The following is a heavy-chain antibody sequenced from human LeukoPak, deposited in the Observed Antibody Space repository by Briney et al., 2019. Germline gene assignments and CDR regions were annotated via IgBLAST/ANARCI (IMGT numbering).Heavy chain of an antibody. CDR1: GFTLTSYA. CDR3: AKVAGSSGYYPEF. D-gene: IGHD3-22*01. CDR2: ISVAGYST. V-gene: IGHV3-23*01. Sequence: GGSLSLSCVASGFTLTSYAMSWVRQAPGKGLEWVSAISVAGYSTYYADSVKGRFTIPRDNSKNTLYMQMNSLRADDTAVYYCAKVAGSSGYYPEFWGQGTLVTVSS. J-gene: IGHJ4*02.